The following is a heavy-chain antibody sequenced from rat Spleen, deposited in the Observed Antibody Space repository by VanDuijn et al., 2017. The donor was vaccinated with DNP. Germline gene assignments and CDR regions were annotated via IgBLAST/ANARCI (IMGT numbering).Heavy chain of an antibody. CDR3: TRPGDFGGYGGMDA. V-gene: IGHV5-7*01. CDR1: GFTFSDYY. Sequence: EVQLVESGGGLVQPGRSLKLSCAASGFTFSDYYMAWVRQAPTKGLEWVATINYDGTRTYYRDSLRGRFTISRDNARTILYLQMDSLWSEETATYFCTRPGDFGGYGGMDAWGQGTSVTVSS. J-gene: IGHJ4*01. CDR2: INYDGTRT. D-gene: IGHD1-11*01.